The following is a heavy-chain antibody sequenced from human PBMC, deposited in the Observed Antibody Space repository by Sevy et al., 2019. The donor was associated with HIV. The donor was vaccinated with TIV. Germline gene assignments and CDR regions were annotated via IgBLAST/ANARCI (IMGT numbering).Heavy chain of an antibody. Sequence: SETLSLTCTVSVGSISSYYWSWIRQPPGKGLEWIGYIYYSGSTNYNPSLKSRVTISVDTSKNQFSLKLSSVTAADTAVYYCARDLYSSSWYGGGGAFDIWGQGTMVTVSS. CDR1: VGSISSYY. V-gene: IGHV4-59*01. CDR2: IYYSGST. CDR3: ARDLYSSSWYGGGGAFDI. D-gene: IGHD6-13*01. J-gene: IGHJ3*02.